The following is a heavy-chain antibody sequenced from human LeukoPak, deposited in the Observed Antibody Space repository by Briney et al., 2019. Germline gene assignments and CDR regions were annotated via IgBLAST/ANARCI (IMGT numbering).Heavy chain of an antibody. Sequence: SVKVSCKASGYTFTSYYMHWVRQAPGQGLEWMGGIIPIFGTANYAQKFQGRVTITADESTSTAYMELSSLRSEDTAVYYCAREGDPSSYAFDIWGQGTMVTVSS. CDR1: GYTFTSYY. V-gene: IGHV1-69*13. CDR2: IIPIFGTA. D-gene: IGHD3-16*01. CDR3: AREGDPSSYAFDI. J-gene: IGHJ3*02.